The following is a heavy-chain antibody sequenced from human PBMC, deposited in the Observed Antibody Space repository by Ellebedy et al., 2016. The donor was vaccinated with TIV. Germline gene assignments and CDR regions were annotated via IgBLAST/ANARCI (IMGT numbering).Heavy chain of an antibody. CDR3: AKDAHRRDGYNYKFDY. Sequence: GGSLRLSCAASRFTFSSYAMYWVRQAPGKGLEWVSAISDTGLSTYYADSVKGRFTISRDNSKNKLYLHMSSLRAEDTAVYYCAKDAHRRDGYNYKFDYWGQGTLVTVSS. V-gene: IGHV3-23*01. J-gene: IGHJ4*02. D-gene: IGHD5-24*01. CDR2: ISDTGLST. CDR1: RFTFSSYA.